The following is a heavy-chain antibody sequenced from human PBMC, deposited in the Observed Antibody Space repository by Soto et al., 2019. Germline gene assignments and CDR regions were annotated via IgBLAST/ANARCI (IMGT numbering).Heavy chain of an antibody. D-gene: IGHD3-22*01. Sequence: SETLSLTCTVSGGSISSGGYYWSWIRQHPGKGLEWIGYIYYSGSTYYNPSLKSRVTISVDTSKNQFSLKLSSVTAADTAVYYCARAWGDSSGYYDYYYYYGMDVWGQGTTVTVSS. CDR3: ARAWGDSSGYYDYYYYYGMDV. V-gene: IGHV4-31*03. J-gene: IGHJ6*02. CDR1: GGSISSGGYY. CDR2: IYYSGST.